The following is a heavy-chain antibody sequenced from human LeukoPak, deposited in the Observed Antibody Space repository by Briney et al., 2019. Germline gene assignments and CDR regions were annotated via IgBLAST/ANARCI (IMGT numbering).Heavy chain of an antibody. V-gene: IGHV4-61*09. CDR2: IHTSGST. Sequence: PSETLSLTCTVSGGSISSGSYCWSWIRQPAEKGLEWIGHIHTSGSTNYNPSLKSRVTISVDTSNSLKLSSVTAADTAVYYCARGRPAATPMDYWGQGMLVTVSS. J-gene: IGHJ4*02. CDR3: ARGRPAATPMDY. D-gene: IGHD2-2*01. CDR1: GGSISSGSYC.